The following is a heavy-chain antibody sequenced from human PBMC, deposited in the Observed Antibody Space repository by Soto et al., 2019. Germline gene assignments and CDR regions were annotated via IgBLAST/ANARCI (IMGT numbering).Heavy chain of an antibody. CDR1: GFTFSSYW. CDR3: ARDRNDFWSGYYENDAFDI. Sequence: GGSLRLSCAASGFTFSSYWMSWVRQAPGKGLEWVANIKQDGSEKYYVDSVKGRFTISRDNAKNSLYLQMNSLRAEDTAVYYCARDRNDFWSGYYENDAFDIWGQGTMVTVSS. D-gene: IGHD3-3*01. V-gene: IGHV3-7*05. CDR2: IKQDGSEK. J-gene: IGHJ3*02.